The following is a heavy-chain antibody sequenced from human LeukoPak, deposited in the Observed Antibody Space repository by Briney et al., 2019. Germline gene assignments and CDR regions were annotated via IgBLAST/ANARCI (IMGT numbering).Heavy chain of an antibody. CDR2: VSAYSGNT. V-gene: IGHV1-18*01. CDR1: GYTFTSTG. CDR3: ARAEAVAASFDY. D-gene: IGHD6-13*01. Sequence: ASVKVSCKASGYTFTSTGICWVRQAPGQGLEWMGWVSAYSGNTNYAQKFRGRVTMTIDTSTNTAYMELRSLRSDDTAVYFCARAEAVAASFDYWGQGTLVTVSS. J-gene: IGHJ4*02.